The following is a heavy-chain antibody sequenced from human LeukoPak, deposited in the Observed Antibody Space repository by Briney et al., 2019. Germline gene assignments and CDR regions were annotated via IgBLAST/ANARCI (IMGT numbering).Heavy chain of an antibody. J-gene: IGHJ6*02. D-gene: IGHD6-13*01. CDR1: GFTFSSYD. Sequence: GGSLRLSCAASGFTFSSYDMHWVRQATGKGLEWVSAIGTAGDTYYPGSVKGRFTISRENAKISLYLQMNSLRAGDTAVYYCARGIAAAPTYGMDVWGQGTTVTVSS. CDR2: IGTAGDT. CDR3: ARGIAAAPTYGMDV. V-gene: IGHV3-13*01.